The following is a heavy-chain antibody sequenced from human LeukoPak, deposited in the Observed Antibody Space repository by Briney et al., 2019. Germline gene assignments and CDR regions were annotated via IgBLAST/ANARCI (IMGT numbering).Heavy chain of an antibody. CDR2: IYHSGST. J-gene: IGHJ3*02. V-gene: IGHV4-38-2*02. CDR3: AKTVTVTTSAFDI. Sequence: SETLSLTCTVSGYSISSGYYWGWIRQPPGKGLEWMGTIYHSGSTYYNPSLKSRVTISVDTSKNQFSLKLSSVTAADTAVYYCAKTVTVTTSAFDIWGQGTMVTVSS. CDR1: GYSISSGYY. D-gene: IGHD4-17*01.